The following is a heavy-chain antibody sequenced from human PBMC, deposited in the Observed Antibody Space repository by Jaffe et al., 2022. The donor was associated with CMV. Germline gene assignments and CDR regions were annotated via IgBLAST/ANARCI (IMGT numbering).Heavy chain of an antibody. J-gene: IGHJ6*03. CDR1: GYTFTSYG. CDR3: AREYYYDSSGYKLRPFMDV. D-gene: IGHD3-22*01. Sequence: QVQLVQSGAEVKKPGASVKVSCKASGYTFTSYGISWVRQAPGQGLEWMGWISAYNGNTNYAQKLQGRVTMTTDTSTSTAYMELRSLRSDDTAVYYCAREYYYDSSGYKLRPFMDVWGKGTTVTVSS. CDR2: ISAYNGNT. V-gene: IGHV1-18*04.